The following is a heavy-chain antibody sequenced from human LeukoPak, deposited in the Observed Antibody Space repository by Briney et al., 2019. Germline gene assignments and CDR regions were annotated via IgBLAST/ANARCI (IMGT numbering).Heavy chain of an antibody. CDR3: ARHYSSSWYWFDP. CDR1: GYTFTGYY. J-gene: IGHJ5*02. D-gene: IGHD6-13*01. CDR2: INPNSGGT. V-gene: IGHV1-2*02. Sequence: ASVKVSCKASGYTFTGYYMHWVRQAPGQGLEWMGWINPNSGGTNYAQKFQGRVTMTRDTSISTAYMELSRLRSDDTAVYYCARHYSSSWYWFDPWGQGTLVTVSS.